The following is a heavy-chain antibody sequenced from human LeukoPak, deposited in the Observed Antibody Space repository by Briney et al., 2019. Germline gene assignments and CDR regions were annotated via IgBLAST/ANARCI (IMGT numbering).Heavy chain of an antibody. CDR1: GFSFREHW. CDR2: IKEDGNED. V-gene: IGHV3-7*02. D-gene: IGHD5-12*01. Sequence: PGGSLRLSCTVSGFSFREHWMSWVRPAPGKGLEWVGNIKEDGNEDYYVDSVEGRFVIFRDNAKNSLYLQMHSLRAEDAAVYYCTRGDRGYAESLYWGRGTLVTVSS. J-gene: IGHJ4*02. CDR3: TRGDRGYAESLY.